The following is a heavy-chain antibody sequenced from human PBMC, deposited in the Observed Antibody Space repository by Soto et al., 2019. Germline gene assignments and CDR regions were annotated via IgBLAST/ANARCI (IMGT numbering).Heavy chain of an antibody. CDR1: GYTFTSYD. CDR2: MNPNSGNT. J-gene: IGHJ6*03. V-gene: IGHV1-8*01. Sequence: ASVKVSCKASGYTFTSYDINWVRQATGQGLEWMGWMNPNSGNTGYAQKFQGRVTMTRNTSISTAYMELSSLRSEDTAVYYCAREIGAVAGTHYYYYMDVWGKGTTVTVSS. CDR3: AREIGAVAGTHYYYYMDV. D-gene: IGHD6-19*01.